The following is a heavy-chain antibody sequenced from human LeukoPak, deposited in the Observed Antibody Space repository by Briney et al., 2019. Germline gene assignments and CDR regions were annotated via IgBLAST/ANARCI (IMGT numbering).Heavy chain of an antibody. J-gene: IGHJ4*02. CDR3: ARVTVERGYFDY. Sequence: GGSLRLSCAASGFTVSSNYMSWVRQAPGKGLEWVANIKQDGSEKYYVDSVKGRFTISRDNAKNSLYRQMNSLRAEDTAVYYCARVTVERGYFDYWGQGTLVTVSS. CDR2: IKQDGSEK. D-gene: IGHD1-1*01. CDR1: GFTVSSNY. V-gene: IGHV3-7*01.